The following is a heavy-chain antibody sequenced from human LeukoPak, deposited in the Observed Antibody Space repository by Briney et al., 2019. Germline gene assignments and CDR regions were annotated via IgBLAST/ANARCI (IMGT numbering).Heavy chain of an antibody. Sequence: SETLSLTCAVYGGSFSGYYWSWIRQPPGKGLEWIGEINHSGSTNYNPSLKSRVTISVDTSKNQFSLKLSSVTAADTAVYYCARDPILWFGELVSMFDPWGQGTLVTVSS. CDR3: ARDPILWFGELVSMFDP. CDR1: GGSFSGYY. CDR2: INHSGST. J-gene: IGHJ5*02. D-gene: IGHD3-10*01. V-gene: IGHV4-34*01.